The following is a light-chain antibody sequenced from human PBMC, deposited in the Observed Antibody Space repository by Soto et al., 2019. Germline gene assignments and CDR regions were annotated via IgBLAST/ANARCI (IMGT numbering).Light chain of an antibody. J-gene: IGKJ3*01. V-gene: IGKV3-20*01. CDR2: AAS. Sequence: EIVLTQSPGTLSLSPGERATLSCRASQSINNRYLAWYQQKPGQAPRLLIYAASSRATGIPDRFSGSGSVTDFTLTISSLETEDFAVYYCQQFGSSPGFTFGPGTKVDIK. CDR3: QQFGSSPGFT. CDR1: QSINNRY.